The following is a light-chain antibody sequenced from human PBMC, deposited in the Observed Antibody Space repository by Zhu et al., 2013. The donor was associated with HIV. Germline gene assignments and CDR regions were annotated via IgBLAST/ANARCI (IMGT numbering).Light chain of an antibody. J-gene: IGKJ4*01. CDR3: QHYRNYPLT. Sequence: DIQMTQSPSSLSASVGDRVTITCRASQDIGNSLAWFQQKPGEAPKSLIYAASILRSGVPSKFSGSGSGTDFTLTINSLQPEDFATYYCQHYRNYPLTFGGGTKVEIK. V-gene: IGKV1-16*02. CDR1: QDIGNS. CDR2: AAS.